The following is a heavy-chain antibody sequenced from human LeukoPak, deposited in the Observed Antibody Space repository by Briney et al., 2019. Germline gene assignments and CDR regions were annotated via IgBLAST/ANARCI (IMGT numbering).Heavy chain of an antibody. CDR1: GFTSSSYG. D-gene: IGHD3-9*01. V-gene: IGHV3-30*18. CDR2: ISYDGSNK. J-gene: IGHJ4*02. Sequence: GGSLRLSCAASGFTSSSYGMHWVRQAPGKGLEWVAVISYDGSNKYYADSVKGRFTISRDNSKNTLYLQMNSLRAEDTAVYYCAKVLARENDILTGYPFDYWGQGTLVTVSS. CDR3: AKVLARENDILTGYPFDY.